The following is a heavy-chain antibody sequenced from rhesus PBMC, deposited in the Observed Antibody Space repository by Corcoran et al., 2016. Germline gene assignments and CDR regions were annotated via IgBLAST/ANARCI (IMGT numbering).Heavy chain of an antibody. D-gene: IGHD6-25*01. CDR1: GGAIRSLF. J-gene: IGHJ2*01. CDR2: FSADGGII. Sequence: QVQLQESGPGLVKPSETLSLTCAVSGGAIRSLFLSWIRQTPGKGLEWIGRFSADGGIIYYPPSLKSRVPISIDTSTHQFSLKMTSMIAADTAVYYCARAPPAANWFFDIWGPGTPITISS. CDR3: ARAPPAANWFFDI. V-gene: IGHV4-173*01.